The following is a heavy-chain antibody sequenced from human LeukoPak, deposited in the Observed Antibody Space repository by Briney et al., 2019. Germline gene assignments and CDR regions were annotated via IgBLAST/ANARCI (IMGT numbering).Heavy chain of an antibody. J-gene: IGHJ4*02. D-gene: IGHD3-10*01. CDR1: GYTFTSYD. V-gene: IGHV1-8*01. CDR2: MNPNSGNT. CDR3: ARGSITMVRGVIIPYYFDY. Sequence: GASVKVSCKASGYTFTSYDINWVRQATGQGLEWMGWMNPNSGNTGYAQKFQGRVTMTRNTSISTAYMELSSLRSEDTAVYYCARGSITMVRGVIIPYYFDYWGQGTLVTVSS.